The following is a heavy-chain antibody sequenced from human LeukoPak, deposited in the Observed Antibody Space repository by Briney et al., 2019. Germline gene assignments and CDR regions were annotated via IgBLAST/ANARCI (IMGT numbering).Heavy chain of an antibody. V-gene: IGHV3-23*01. CDR1: GFTFSSYA. Sequence: GGSLRLSCAASGFTFSSYAMSWVRQAPGKGLEWVSSISGSGGSTYYADSVKGRFTITRDNSKSTLYLQMNSLRAEDTAVYYCAKASGKDILTGYRYGIDVWGKGTTVTVSS. CDR2: ISGSGGST. CDR3: AKASGKDILTGYRYGIDV. D-gene: IGHD3-9*01. J-gene: IGHJ6*04.